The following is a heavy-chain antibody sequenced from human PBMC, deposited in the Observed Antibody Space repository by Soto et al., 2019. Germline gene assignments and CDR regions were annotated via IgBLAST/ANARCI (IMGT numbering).Heavy chain of an antibody. CDR2: ISPYNGKT. CDR1: GYTFISYG. V-gene: IGHV1-18*01. J-gene: IGHJ3*02. CDR3: ARGGRMCANTLAFDI. D-gene: IGHD3-16*01. Sequence: QVQLVQSGTEVKKPGASVKVSCKASGYTFISYGITWVRQAPGQGPEWMGWISPYNGKTNYAQRLQGRVNMTTDTSSSTAYMDLRSLRSVETAVFCCARGGRMCANTLAFDIWGQGTMVTVSS.